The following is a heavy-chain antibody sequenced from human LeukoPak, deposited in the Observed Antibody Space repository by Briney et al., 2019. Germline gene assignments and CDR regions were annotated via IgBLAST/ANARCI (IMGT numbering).Heavy chain of an antibody. CDR1: GFTFSSYW. Sequence: GGSLRLSCAASGFTFSSYWMHWVRQAPGKGLVWVSRINSDGSTTSYADSAKRRFTISRDNAKNTLYVQMNSLRAEDRAVYYCARDRPLYYSGSDSAFDIWGRGTMVTVSS. J-gene: IGHJ3*02. V-gene: IGHV3-74*01. D-gene: IGHD1-26*01. CDR2: INSDGSTT. CDR3: ARDRPLYYSGSDSAFDI.